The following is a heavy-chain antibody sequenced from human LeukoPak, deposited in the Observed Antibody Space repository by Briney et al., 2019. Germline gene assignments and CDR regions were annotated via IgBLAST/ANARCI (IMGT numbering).Heavy chain of an antibody. CDR1: GGSLSGYY. D-gene: IGHD2-2*01. V-gene: IGHV4-34*01. CDR3: ASRENDIVVVPAAKALGY. Sequence: SETLSLTCAVYGGSLSGYYWSWIRQPPGKGLEWIGEINHSGSTNYNPSLKSRVTISVDTSKNQFSLKLSSVTAADTAVYYCASRENDIVVVPAAKALGYWGQGTLVTVSS. CDR2: INHSGST. J-gene: IGHJ4*02.